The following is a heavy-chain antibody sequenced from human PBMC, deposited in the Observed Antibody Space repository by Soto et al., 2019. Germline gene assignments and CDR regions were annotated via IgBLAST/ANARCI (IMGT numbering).Heavy chain of an antibody. CDR3: KRDVVASSPPGADY. CDR2: IKAGGGDT. V-gene: IGHV3-23*01. D-gene: IGHD5-12*01. Sequence: EVQLLGSGGGLVRPGGSLRLSCAASGFTFSIFPMSWVRKSPGKGPEWVAAIKAGGGDTYYADSVKGRFTISRDNSENILYLQMNSLTVEDTAMYYCKRDVVASSPPGADYWGQGTLVTVSS. CDR1: GFTFSIFP. J-gene: IGHJ4*02.